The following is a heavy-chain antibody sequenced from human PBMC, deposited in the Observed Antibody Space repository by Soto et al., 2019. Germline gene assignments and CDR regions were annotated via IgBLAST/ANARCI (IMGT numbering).Heavy chain of an antibody. CDR2: MNPNSGNT. J-gene: IGHJ5*01. CDR1: GYTCTSYD. Sequence: ASVKVSCKSSGYTCTSYDINWVRQATGQGLEWMGWMNPNSGNTDYAQKFHGRVTMTRNISISTAYMELSSLRSEDTAVYYCARAWGAARPNKFDSWGQGTLVTVSS. CDR3: ARAWGAARPNKFDS. V-gene: IGHV1-8*01. D-gene: IGHD6-6*01.